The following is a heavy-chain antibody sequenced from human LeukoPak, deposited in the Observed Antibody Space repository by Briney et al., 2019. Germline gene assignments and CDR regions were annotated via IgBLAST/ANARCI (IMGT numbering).Heavy chain of an antibody. V-gene: IGHV3-23*01. CDR3: ARGGGYYPIDY. J-gene: IGHJ4*02. D-gene: IGHD1-26*01. CDR1: GFTFSSSA. Sequence: GGSLRLSCAASGFTFSSSAMSWVRQVPGKGLEWVSGISASGGSTYYADSVRGRFTISRDNSKNTLYVQMNGLRDEDTAVYYCARGGGYYPIDYWGQGTLVTVSS. CDR2: ISASGGST.